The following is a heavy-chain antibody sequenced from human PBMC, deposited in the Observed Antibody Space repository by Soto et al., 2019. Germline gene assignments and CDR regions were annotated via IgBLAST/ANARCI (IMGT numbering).Heavy chain of an antibody. D-gene: IGHD3-10*01. V-gene: IGHV1-2*04. CDR3: ARAFGEIPFDY. J-gene: IGHJ4*02. CDR1: GYTFTGYY. Sequence: GASVKVSCKASGYTFTGYYMHWVRQAPGQGLEWMGWINPNTGGTNYAQKFQGWVTLSSDTSIGTAYMELSRLRSDGTAVYYCARAFGEIPFDYWGQGTLVT. CDR2: INPNTGGT.